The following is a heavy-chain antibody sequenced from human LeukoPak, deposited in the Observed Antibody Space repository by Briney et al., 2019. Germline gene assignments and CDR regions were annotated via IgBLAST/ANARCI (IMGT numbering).Heavy chain of an antibody. D-gene: IGHD6-13*01. CDR3: AKGGIAAAGTFGGNWYFDL. V-gene: IGHV3-9*01. CDR2: ISWNSGSI. Sequence: GGSLRLSCAASGFTFDDYAMHWVRQAPGKGLEWVSGISWNSGSIGYADSVKGRFTISRDNAKNSLYLQMNSLRAEDTALYYCAKGGIAAAGTFGGNWYFDLWGRGTLVTVSS. CDR1: GFTFDDYA. J-gene: IGHJ2*01.